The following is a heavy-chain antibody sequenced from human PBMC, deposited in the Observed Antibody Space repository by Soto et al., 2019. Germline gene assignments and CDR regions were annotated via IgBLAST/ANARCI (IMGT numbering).Heavy chain of an antibody. CDR3: PRTAYDFWSGYAPRYYYYSMDV. V-gene: IGHV4-59*08. D-gene: IGHD3-3*01. Sequence: SWTLSLTCTVSVGPLSRYYWSWILQPPGKGLEGIGYIYYSWSTNYNPALKRRVTISVDTSKNQFSLQLSSATAADKAVYYCPRTAYDFWSGYAPRYYYYSMDVWGKGTTVTVSS. CDR2: IYYSWST. J-gene: IGHJ6*03. CDR1: VGPLSRYY.